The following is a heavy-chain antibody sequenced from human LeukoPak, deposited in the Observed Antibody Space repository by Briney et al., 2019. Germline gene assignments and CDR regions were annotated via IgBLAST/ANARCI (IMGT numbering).Heavy chain of an antibody. CDR2: IYHSGST. J-gene: IGHJ6*03. CDR1: GGSISSTSYY. V-gene: IGHV4-30-2*01. Sequence: SETLSLTCIVSGGSISSTSYYWSWIRQPPGKGLEWIGYIYHSGSTYYNPSLKSRVTISVDRSKNQFSLKLSSVTAADTAVYYCARSSWLIRFLEWLNYYMDVWGKGTTVTVSS. D-gene: IGHD3-3*01. CDR3: ARSSWLIRFLEWLNYYMDV.